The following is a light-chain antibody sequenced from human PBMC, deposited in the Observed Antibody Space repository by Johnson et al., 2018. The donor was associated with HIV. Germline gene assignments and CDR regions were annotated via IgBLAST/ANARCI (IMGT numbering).Light chain of an antibody. J-gene: IGLJ1*01. V-gene: IGLV1-51*02. CDR3: GTWDSSLSVGV. CDR2: ENN. CDR1: SSDMGNYA. Sequence: QSVLTQPPSVSAAPGQKVTISCSGCSSDMGNYAVSWYQQLPGTAPKLLIYENNKRPSGIPDRFSGSKSDTSATLGITGLQTGDEANYYCGTWDSSLSVGVFGTGTKVTVL.